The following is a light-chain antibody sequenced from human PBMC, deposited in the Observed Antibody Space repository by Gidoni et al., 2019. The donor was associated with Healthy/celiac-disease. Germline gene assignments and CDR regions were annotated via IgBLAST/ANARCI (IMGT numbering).Light chain of an antibody. Sequence: DIQMTQSPSSLSAAVGDRVTITCRASQSISSYLNWYQQKPGKAPKLLIYAASSLPSGVPSRFSGSGSGTDFTRTISSLQPEDFATYYCQQSYRTPLTFGGGTKVEIK. V-gene: IGKV1-39*01. CDR3: QQSYRTPLT. CDR2: AAS. J-gene: IGKJ4*01. CDR1: QSISSY.